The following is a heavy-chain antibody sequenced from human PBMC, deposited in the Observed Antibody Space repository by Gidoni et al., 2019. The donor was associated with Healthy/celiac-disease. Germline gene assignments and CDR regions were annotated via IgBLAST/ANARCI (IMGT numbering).Heavy chain of an antibody. CDR3: AKGIRAFITISQFDP. J-gene: IGHJ5*02. CDR2: ISGSGGST. Sequence: AISGSGGSTYYADSVKGRFTISRDNSKNTLYLQMNSLRAEDTAVYYCAKGIRAFITISQFDPWGQGTLVTVSS. D-gene: IGHD3-9*01. V-gene: IGHV3-23*01.